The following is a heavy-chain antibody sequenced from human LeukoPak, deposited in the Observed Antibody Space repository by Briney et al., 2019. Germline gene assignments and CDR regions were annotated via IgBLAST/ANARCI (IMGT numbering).Heavy chain of an antibody. V-gene: IGHV3-23*01. CDR1: GFTFSIYA. Sequence: GGSLRLSCAASGFTFSIYAMNWVRQAPGKGLEWVSGISGSGGSTYYADSVKGRFTISRDNSKNTLYLQMNSLRAEDTAVYYCASLDFWSGYFDSWGQGTLVTVSS. D-gene: IGHD3-3*01. J-gene: IGHJ4*02. CDR2: ISGSGGST. CDR3: ASLDFWSGYFDS.